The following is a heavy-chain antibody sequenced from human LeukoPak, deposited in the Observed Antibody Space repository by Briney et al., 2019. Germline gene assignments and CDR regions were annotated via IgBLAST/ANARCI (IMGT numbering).Heavy chain of an antibody. CDR1: GFTFKIYA. CDR3: ARDRANYHESDGHYYNRDGAH. J-gene: IGHJ4*02. Sequence: GGCLRLSCAASGFTFKIYAMSWVRLAPGKGLQWVASMCGSAGCTFYADSVEGRFTISRDNSKNTLYLQMNSLRAEDTAIYYCARDRANYHESDGHYYNRDGAHWGEGTLVTVSS. CDR2: MCGSAGCT. D-gene: IGHD4/OR15-4a*01. V-gene: IGHV3-23*01.